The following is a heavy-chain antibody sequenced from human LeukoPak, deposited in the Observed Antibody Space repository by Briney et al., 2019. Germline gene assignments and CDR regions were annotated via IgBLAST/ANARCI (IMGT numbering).Heavy chain of an antibody. CDR1: GDSISNGGFY. CDR2: IYYSGST. D-gene: IGHD1-1*01. Sequence: SETLSLTCTVSGDSISNGGFYWSWIRQHPGKGLEWIGYIYYSGSTYYNPSLESRVTISVDTSYNRFSLKLRSVTAADTAVYYCARQTSAGVQLWPNYFDFWGQGTLVTVSS. J-gene: IGHJ4*02. CDR3: ARQTSAGVQLWPNYFDF. V-gene: IGHV4-31*03.